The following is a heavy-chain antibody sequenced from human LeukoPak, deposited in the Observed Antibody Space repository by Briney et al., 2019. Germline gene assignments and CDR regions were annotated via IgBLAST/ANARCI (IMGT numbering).Heavy chain of an antibody. CDR1: GFTFSSYS. Sequence: GGSLRLSCAASGFTFSSYSMNWVRQAPGKGLEWVSAISGSGGSKYADSVKGRFTISRDNSKNTLFLQMNSLRAEDTAVYYCAKVQVGGVFDTWGQGTLVTVSS. D-gene: IGHD2-8*02. J-gene: IGHJ5*02. CDR2: ISGSGGS. CDR3: AKVQVGGVFDT. V-gene: IGHV3-23*01.